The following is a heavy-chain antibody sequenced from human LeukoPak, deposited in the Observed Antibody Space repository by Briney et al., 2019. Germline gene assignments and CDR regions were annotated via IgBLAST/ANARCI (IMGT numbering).Heavy chain of an antibody. CDR3: ERTGHSAYKSGGDY. D-gene: IGHD5-12*01. CDR2: ISGSGGST. CDR1: GFTFESYT. J-gene: IGHJ4*02. Sequence: GGSLRLSCAASGFTFESYTIHWVRQAPGKGLEWVSAISGSGGSTYYADSVKGRFTISRDNSVNTLYLQMNSLRAEDTAVYYCERTGHSAYKSGGDYWGQGTLVIVSS. V-gene: IGHV3-23*01.